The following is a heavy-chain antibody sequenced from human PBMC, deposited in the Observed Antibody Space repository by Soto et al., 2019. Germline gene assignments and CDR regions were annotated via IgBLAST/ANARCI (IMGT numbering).Heavy chain of an antibody. Sequence: QVQLVQSGGEVKKPGASVKVSCQASGYTFTSYGISWVRQAPGQGLEWMGWISVYNGKTNYAQKFQGRVTMTIDTSKTTSYRGVWGLRFHDTAVYYCTRAPSCSSPSCYNHYYAGMDIWGQGNRVTVSS. V-gene: IGHV1-18*04. CDR1: GYTFTSYG. CDR2: ISVYNGKT. J-gene: IGHJ6*01. D-gene: IGHD2-2*02. CDR3: TRAPSCSSPSCYNHYYAGMDI.